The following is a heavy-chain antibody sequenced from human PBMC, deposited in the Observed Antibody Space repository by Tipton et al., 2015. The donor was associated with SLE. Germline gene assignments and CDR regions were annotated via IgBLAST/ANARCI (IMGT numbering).Heavy chain of an antibody. V-gene: IGHV3-48*03. D-gene: IGHD3-10*01. Sequence: SLRLSCAASGFAFNIEAMTWVRQAPGKGLEWVSYISSSGATIYYADSVKGRFTISRDNAKNSLYLLMNSLRAEDTAVYYCARRNVNYYGSGTYSIDAFDIWGQGTMVTVSS. J-gene: IGHJ3*02. CDR1: GFAFNIEA. CDR2: ISSSGATI. CDR3: ARRNVNYYGSGTYSIDAFDI.